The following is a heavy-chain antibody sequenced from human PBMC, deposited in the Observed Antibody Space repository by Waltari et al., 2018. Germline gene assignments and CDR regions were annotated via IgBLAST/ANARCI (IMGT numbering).Heavy chain of an antibody. V-gene: IGHV1-69*02. Sequence: QVQLVQSGAEVKKPGSSVKVSCKASGGTFSSYTISWVRQAPGQGLEWMGRIIPILGIANYAQKFQDRVTITAYKSTGTAYIELSSLRSEDTAVYYCAGDGDCWGGDGMDVWGQGTTVTVSS. D-gene: IGHD2-21*02. J-gene: IGHJ6*02. CDR3: AGDGDCWGGDGMDV. CDR2: IIPILGIA. CDR1: GGTFSSYT.